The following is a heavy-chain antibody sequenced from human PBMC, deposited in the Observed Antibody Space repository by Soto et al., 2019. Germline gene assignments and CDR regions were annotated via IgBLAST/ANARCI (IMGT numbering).Heavy chain of an antibody. V-gene: IGHV3-21*04. CDR1: GFTFSSYS. Sequence: LSLSCAASGFTFSSYSMNWVRQAPGKGLEWVSSISSSSSCIYYADSVKGRFTISRDNAKNTLYLQMNSLRAEDTAVYYCAKLMAVAGSYYYGMDVWGQGTTVTVSS. CDR2: ISSSSSCI. CDR3: AKLMAVAGSYYYGMDV. D-gene: IGHD6-19*01. J-gene: IGHJ6*02.